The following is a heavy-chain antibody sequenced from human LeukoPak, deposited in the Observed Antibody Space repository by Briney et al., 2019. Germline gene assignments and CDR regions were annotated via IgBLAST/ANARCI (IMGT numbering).Heavy chain of an antibody. CDR1: GGSLTNYY. J-gene: IGHJ4*02. Sequence: SETLSLNCSVSGGSLTNYYWGWIRQPPGKGLEFIGYIHSDGTTNYDSSLQSRVAISLDTSKIQFSLRLYSVTAADTALYFCARLNFRGGEALHFDSWGQGTLVTVSS. CDR3: ARLNFRGGEALHFDS. V-gene: IGHV4-4*09. CDR2: IHSDGTT. D-gene: IGHD3-16*01.